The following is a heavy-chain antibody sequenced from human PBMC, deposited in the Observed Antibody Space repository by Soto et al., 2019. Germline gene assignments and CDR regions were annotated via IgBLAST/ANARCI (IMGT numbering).Heavy chain of an antibody. CDR1: GFTFSTYA. J-gene: IGHJ4*02. CDR3: ERDRLRGYDSSGFYS. Sequence: GGSLRLSCAASGFTFSTYAMHWVRQVPDKGLEWEAIVSADGSNELYADSVKGRFTISRDNSKNTLYLQMNNLKSDDTAIYYSERDRLRGYDSSGFYSWGQGTMVTVSS. CDR2: VSADGSNE. V-gene: IGHV3-30-3*01. D-gene: IGHD3-22*01.